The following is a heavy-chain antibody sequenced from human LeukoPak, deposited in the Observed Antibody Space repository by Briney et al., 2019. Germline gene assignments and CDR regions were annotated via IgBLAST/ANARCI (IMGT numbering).Heavy chain of an antibody. D-gene: IGHD1-26*01. CDR1: GFTFSSYG. CDR2: IWYDGSNK. Sequence: PGGSLRLSCAASGFTFSSYGMHWVRQAPGKGLEWVAVIWYDGSNKYYADSVKGRFTISRDNSKNTLYLQMNSLRAEDTAVYYCAKVPSGSPWYFDNWGQGTLVTVSS. V-gene: IGHV3-33*06. CDR3: AKVPSGSPWYFDN. J-gene: IGHJ4*02.